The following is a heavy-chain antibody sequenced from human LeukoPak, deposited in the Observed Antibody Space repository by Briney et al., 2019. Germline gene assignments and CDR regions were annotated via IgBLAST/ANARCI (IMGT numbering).Heavy chain of an antibody. J-gene: IGHJ4*02. V-gene: IGHV3-30-3*01. CDR1: GFTFSSYA. CDR3: ARARPMTRAYFDS. Sequence: GGSLRLSCAASGFTFSSYAMHWVRQAPGKGLEWVAVISYDGSNKYYADSMKGRFTISRDNSKNTLYLQMNSLRAEDTAVYYCARARPMTRAYFDSWGQGTLVTVSS. CDR2: ISYDGSNK.